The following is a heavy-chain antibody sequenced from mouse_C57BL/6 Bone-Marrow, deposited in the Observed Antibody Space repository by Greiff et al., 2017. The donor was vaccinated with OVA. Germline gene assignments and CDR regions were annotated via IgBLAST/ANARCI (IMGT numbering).Heavy chain of an antibody. D-gene: IGHD3-2*02. CDR1: GFTFSDAW. CDR3: TRRGSSGYWFAY. V-gene: IGHV6-6*01. Sequence: EVKVEESGGGLVQPGGSMKLSCAASGFTFSDAWMDWVRQSPEKGLEWVAEIRNKANNHATYYAESVKGRFTISRDDSKSSVYLQMNSLRAEDTGIYYCTRRGSSGYWFAYWGQGTLVTVSA. CDR2: IRNKANNHAT. J-gene: IGHJ3*01.